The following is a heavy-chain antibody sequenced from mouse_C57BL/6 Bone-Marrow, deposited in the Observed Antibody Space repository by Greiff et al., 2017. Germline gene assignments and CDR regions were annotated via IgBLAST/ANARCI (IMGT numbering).Heavy chain of an antibody. CDR3: ARSGYSNFHY. Sequence: VQLVESGAELVRPGASVKLSCKASGYTFTDYYINWVKQRPGQGLEWIARIYPGSGNTYYNEKLKGKATLTAEKSSSTAYMQLSSLTSEDSAVYFCARSGYSNFHYWGQGTTLTVSS. V-gene: IGHV1-76*01. CDR1: GYTFTDYY. J-gene: IGHJ2*01. CDR2: IYPGSGNT. D-gene: IGHD2-5*01.